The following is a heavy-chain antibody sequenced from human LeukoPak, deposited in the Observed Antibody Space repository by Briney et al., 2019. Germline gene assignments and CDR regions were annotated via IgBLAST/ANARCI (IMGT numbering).Heavy chain of an antibody. Sequence: GGSLRLSRVASGFRFDDYTLRSVRRGPGKGLEWVSLMNRDGGSTFYADSVKGRFTISRDESKHSLYLRMNSLTTEDTAVYYCVKDLGKVIAAAGTSGFEHWGQGTLVTVSS. J-gene: IGHJ4*02. CDR3: VKDLGKVIAAAGTSGFEH. CDR2: MNRDGGST. D-gene: IGHD7-27*01. V-gene: IGHV3-43*01. CDR1: GFRFDDYT.